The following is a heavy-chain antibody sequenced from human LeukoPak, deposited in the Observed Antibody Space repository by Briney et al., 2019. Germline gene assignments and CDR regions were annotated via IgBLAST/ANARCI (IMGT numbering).Heavy chain of an antibody. CDR2: IYYSGST. CDR1: GGSISSGGYY. CDR3: ARVPPGPYWFDP. Sequence: PSQTLSLTCTVSGGSISSGGYYWRWIRQHPGTGLEWIGYIYYSGSTYYNPSLKSRVTISVDTSKNQFSLKLSSVTAADTAVYYCARVPPGPYWFDPWGQGTLVTVSS. J-gene: IGHJ5*02. V-gene: IGHV4-31*03.